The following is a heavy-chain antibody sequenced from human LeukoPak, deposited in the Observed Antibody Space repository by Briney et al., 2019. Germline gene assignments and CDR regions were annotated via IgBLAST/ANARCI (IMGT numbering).Heavy chain of an antibody. V-gene: IGHV3-11*06. CDR3: ARAQYYFDS. CDR2: ITSTSSHT. CDR1: GFTFSDYY. Sequence: GGSLRLSCAASGFTFSDYYMSWIRQAPGKGLEWLSYITSTSSHTNYADSVKGRFTISRDNAKKLVYLQMNSLRVEDTAVYYCARAQYYFDSWGQGALVIVSS. J-gene: IGHJ4*02.